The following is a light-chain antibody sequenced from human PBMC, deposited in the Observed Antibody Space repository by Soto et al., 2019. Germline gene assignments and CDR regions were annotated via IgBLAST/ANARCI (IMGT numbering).Light chain of an antibody. J-gene: IGLJ2*01. CDR1: SGHSSYA. Sequence: QPVLTQSPSASASLGASVKLTCTLSSGHSSYAIAWHQQQPEKGTRYLMKLDSDGSHTKGDAIPDRFSGSSSGAERYLTISSLQSEDEADYYCQTCGTGIHVVFGGGTKLTVL. CDR2: LDSDGSH. CDR3: QTCGTGIHVV. V-gene: IGLV4-69*01.